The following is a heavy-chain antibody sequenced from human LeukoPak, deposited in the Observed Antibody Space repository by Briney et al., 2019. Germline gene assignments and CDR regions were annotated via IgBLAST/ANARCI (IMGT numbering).Heavy chain of an antibody. CDR2: IIPIFGTA. Sequence: GASVKVSCKASGGTFSSYAISWVRQAPGQGLEWMGGIIPIFGTANYAQKFQCRVAITTDESTRTAYMELRSLRSEDTAAYYCARAALAFRIVRGAIGVNWFDPWGQGTLVTVSS. J-gene: IGHJ5*02. CDR3: ARAALAFRIVRGAIGVNWFDP. D-gene: IGHD3-10*01. V-gene: IGHV1-69*05. CDR1: GGTFSSYA.